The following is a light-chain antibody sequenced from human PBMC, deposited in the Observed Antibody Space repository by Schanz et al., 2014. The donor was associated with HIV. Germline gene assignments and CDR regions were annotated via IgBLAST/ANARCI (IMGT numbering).Light chain of an antibody. J-gene: IGKJ4*01. V-gene: IGKV3-15*01. CDR3: QQYNKWPRVT. CDR1: QSVSSS. CDR2: GAS. Sequence: EIVMTQSPATLSVSLGERATLSCRASQSVSSSLAWYQQKPGQAPRLLIYGASIRATDIPARFSGGGSGTEFTLTINSLQSEDFAVYYCQQYNKWPRVTFGGGTKVDFK.